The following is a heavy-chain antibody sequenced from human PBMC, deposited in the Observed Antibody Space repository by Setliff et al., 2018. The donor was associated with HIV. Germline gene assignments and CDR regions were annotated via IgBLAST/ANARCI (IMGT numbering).Heavy chain of an antibody. V-gene: IGHV4-34*01. J-gene: IGHJ4*02. CDR2: INHSGRT. CDR1: GESFSGFY. D-gene: IGHD2-21*01. Sequence: NPSETLSLTCAVYGESFSGFYWTWIRQPPGKGLEWIGDINHSGRTNYNPSLKSRVTISVDTSKNHFSLKLTSMTAADTAVYYCALRRYSSCAKFDSWGQGTLVTVSS. CDR3: ALRRYSSCAKFDS.